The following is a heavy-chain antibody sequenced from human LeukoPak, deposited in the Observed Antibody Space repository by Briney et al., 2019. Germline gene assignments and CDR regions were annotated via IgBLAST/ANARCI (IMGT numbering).Heavy chain of an antibody. CDR2: INPSGGST. J-gene: IGHJ4*02. Sequence: ASVKVSCKASGYTFTGYYMHWVRQAPGQGLEWMGIINPSGGSTSYAQKFQGRVTMTRDTSTSTVYMELSSLRSEDTAVYYCARDAGSGTPGSYWGQGTLVTVSS. CDR1: GYTFTGYY. CDR3: ARDAGSGTPGSY. D-gene: IGHD3-10*01. V-gene: IGHV1-46*01.